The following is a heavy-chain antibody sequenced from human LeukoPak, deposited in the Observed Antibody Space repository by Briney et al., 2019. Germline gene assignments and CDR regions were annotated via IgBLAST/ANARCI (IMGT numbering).Heavy chain of an antibody. CDR1: GGSISSGGYS. Sequence: SETLSLTCAVSGGSISSGGYSWSWIRQPPGKGLEWIGYIYHSGSTYYNPSLKSRVTISVDRSKNQFSLKLSSVTAADTAVYYCAREVEYSSSLGAFDIWGQGTMVTVSS. J-gene: IGHJ3*02. CDR3: AREVEYSSSLGAFDI. D-gene: IGHD6-6*01. V-gene: IGHV4-30-2*01. CDR2: IYHSGST.